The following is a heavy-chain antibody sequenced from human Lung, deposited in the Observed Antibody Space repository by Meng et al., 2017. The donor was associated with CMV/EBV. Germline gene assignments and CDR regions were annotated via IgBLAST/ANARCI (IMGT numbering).Heavy chain of an antibody. CDR3: AKEKDGGMDV. CDR2: ISWNSGSI. Sequence: SCAASGFTFDDYAMHWVRQAPGKGLEWVSGISWNSGSIGYADSVKGRFTISRDNAKNSLYLQMNSLRAEDTALYYCAKEKDGGMDVWCQGTTVTVSS. CDR1: GFTFDDYA. V-gene: IGHV3-9*01. J-gene: IGHJ6*02.